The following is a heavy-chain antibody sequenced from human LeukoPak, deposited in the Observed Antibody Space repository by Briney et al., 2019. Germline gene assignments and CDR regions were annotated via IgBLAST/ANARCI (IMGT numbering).Heavy chain of an antibody. CDR3: ARFKRSIEAGRTGMDV. D-gene: IGHD6-6*01. Sequence: ASVKVSCKASGGTFSSYAINWVRQATGQGLEWMGWMNPNSGNTGYAQKFQGRVTMTRNTSISTAYMELSSLRSEDTAVYYCARFKRSIEAGRTGMDVWAKGPRSPSP. CDR2: MNPNSGNT. V-gene: IGHV1-8*02. J-gene: IGHJ6*02. CDR1: GGTFSSYA.